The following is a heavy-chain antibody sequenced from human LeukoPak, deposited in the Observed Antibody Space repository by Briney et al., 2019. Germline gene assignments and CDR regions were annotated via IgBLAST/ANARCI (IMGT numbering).Heavy chain of an antibody. J-gene: IGHJ3*02. CDR2: ITHSGST. D-gene: IGHD2-2*01. CDR3: AREDSTSLKYAFDI. V-gene: IGHV4-34*01. Sequence: SETLSLTCAVYGGSFSDYHWTWIRQSPGKGLEWIGEITHSGSTDYNPSLRSRVTISVDTSKKQFSLKVTSVTAADMAVYYCAREDSTSLKYAFDIWGQGTMVTVSS. CDR1: GGSFSDYH.